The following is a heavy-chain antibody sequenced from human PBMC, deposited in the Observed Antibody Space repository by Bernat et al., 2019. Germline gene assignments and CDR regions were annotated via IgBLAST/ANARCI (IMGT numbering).Heavy chain of an antibody. CDR1: GGSISSSSYY. J-gene: IGHJ3*02. CDR3: AREMNGGPLLWFGELLLDAFDI. D-gene: IGHD3-10*01. Sequence: QLQLQESGPGLVKPSETLSLTCTVSGGSISSSSYYWGWIRQPPGKGLEWIGSIYYSGSTYYNPSLKSRVTISVDTSKNQFSLKLSSVTAADTAVYYCAREMNGGPLLWFGELLLDAFDIWGQGTMVTVSS. V-gene: IGHV4-39*02. CDR2: IYYSGST.